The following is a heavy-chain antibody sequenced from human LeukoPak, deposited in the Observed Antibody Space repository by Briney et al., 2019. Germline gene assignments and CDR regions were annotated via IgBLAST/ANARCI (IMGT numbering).Heavy chain of an antibody. CDR3: ARDLEMAFDY. V-gene: IGHV4-61*02. CDR1: GGSISSGSYY. D-gene: IGHD5-24*01. CDR2: IYTSGST. Sequence: SETLSLTCTVSGGSISSGSYYWSWIRQPAGKGLEWTGRIYTSGSTNYNPSLKSRVTISVDTSKNQFSLKLSSVTAADTAVYYCARDLEMAFDYWGQGTLVTVSS. J-gene: IGHJ4*02.